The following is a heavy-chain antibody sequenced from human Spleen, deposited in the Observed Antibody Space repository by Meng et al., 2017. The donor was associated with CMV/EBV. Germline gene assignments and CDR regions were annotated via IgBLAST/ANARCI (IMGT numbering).Heavy chain of an antibody. D-gene: IGHD1-7*01. J-gene: IGHJ5*02. CDR1: EFNFDDYA. V-gene: IGHV3-9*01. Sequence: GGSLRLSCAASEFNFDDYAIHWVRRAPGKGLEWVSDISWNSGRIGYADSVKGRFTISRDNAKNTLYLQMNSLRAEDTAVYYCARGGFNWNWAAWFDPWGQGTLVTVSS. CDR3: ARGGFNWNWAAWFDP. CDR2: ISWNSGRI.